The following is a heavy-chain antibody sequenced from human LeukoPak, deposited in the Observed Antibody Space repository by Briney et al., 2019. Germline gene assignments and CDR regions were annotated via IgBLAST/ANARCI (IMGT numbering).Heavy chain of an antibody. V-gene: IGHV3-21*01. Sequence: GGSLRLSCAASGFTFSSYSMNWVRQAPGKGLEWVSSISSSSSYIYYADSVKGRFTISRDNAKNSLYLQMNSLIAEDTAVYYCARADIVATGGDYWGQGTLVTVSS. CDR3: ARADIVATGGDY. CDR2: ISSSSSYI. CDR1: GFTFSSYS. J-gene: IGHJ4*02. D-gene: IGHD5-12*01.